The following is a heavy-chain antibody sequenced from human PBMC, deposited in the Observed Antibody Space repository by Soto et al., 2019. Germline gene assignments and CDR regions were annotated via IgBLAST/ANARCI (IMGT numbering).Heavy chain of an antibody. D-gene: IGHD3-9*01. J-gene: IGHJ4*02. Sequence: EVQLVESGGGLVQPGGSLRLSCAASGFTFSSYWMSWGRQAPGKGLEWVANIKQDGSEKYYVDSVKGRFTISRDNAKNSLYLQMNSLRAEDTAVYYCARDSLGYDIWTGYYNYFDSWGQGTLVTVSS. V-gene: IGHV3-7*01. CDR3: ARDSLGYDIWTGYYNYFDS. CDR2: IKQDGSEK. CDR1: GFTFSSYW.